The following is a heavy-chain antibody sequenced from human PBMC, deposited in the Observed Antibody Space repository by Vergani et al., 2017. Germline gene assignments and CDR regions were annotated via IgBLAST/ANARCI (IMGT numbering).Heavy chain of an antibody. CDR3: ARLSYDTTPYLQGGYDC. CDR1: GFTFSACP. Sequence: EVHLLESGGGQVEAGGSLRLSCAASGFTFSACPMTWVRQAPGKGLEWVSAISARYPSTYYADSVKGRFTISRDNSKNMLYLQMNSLRAEDTAVYYCARLSYDTTPYLQGGYDCWGQGTLVSVSS. CDR2: ISARYPST. J-gene: IGHJ4*02. D-gene: IGHD3-22*01. V-gene: IGHV3-23*01.